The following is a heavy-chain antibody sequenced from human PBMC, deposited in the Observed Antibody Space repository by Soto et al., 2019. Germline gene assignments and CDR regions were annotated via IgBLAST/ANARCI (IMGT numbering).Heavy chain of an antibody. Sequence: PGGSLRLSCAASGFTLSSYGIHWVRQAPGKGLEWVAGITYDGSKKYYAESVKGRFTISRDNSKNTLSLEMNSLRGEDTAIYYCATGRPIVLEPDAMIFKYWGQGTLVTVSS. V-gene: IGHV3-30*03. CDR1: GFTLSSYG. J-gene: IGHJ4*02. CDR3: ATGRPIVLEPDAMIFKY. CDR2: ITYDGSKK. D-gene: IGHD2-8*02.